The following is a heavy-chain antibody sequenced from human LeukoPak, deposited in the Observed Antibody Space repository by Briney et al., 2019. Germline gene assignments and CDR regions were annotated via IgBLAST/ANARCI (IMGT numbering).Heavy chain of an antibody. CDR1: GYTFSSYE. CDR2: ISSSGSTI. CDR3: ARDEGFLTMDV. V-gene: IGHV3-48*03. Sequence: LPWGALRLSCAASGYTFSSYEMNWVRQAPGKGLEWVSYISSSGSTIYYADSVKGRFTISRDNAKNSLYLQMNSLRAEDTAVYHCARDEGFLTMDVWGQGTTVTVSS. J-gene: IGHJ6*02. D-gene: IGHD3-10*01.